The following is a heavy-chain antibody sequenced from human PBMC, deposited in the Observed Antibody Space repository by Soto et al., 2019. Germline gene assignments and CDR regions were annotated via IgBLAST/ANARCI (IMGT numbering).Heavy chain of an antibody. Sequence: GSLKISCKGSGYSFTSYWIGWVRQMPGKGLEWMGIIYPGDSDTRYSPSFQGQVTISADKSISTAYLQWSSLKASDTAMYYCARHLAAGNYYYYGMDVWGQGTTVTVSS. CDR1: GYSFTSYW. V-gene: IGHV5-51*01. D-gene: IGHD6-13*01. J-gene: IGHJ6*02. CDR2: IYPGDSDT. CDR3: ARHLAAGNYYYYGMDV.